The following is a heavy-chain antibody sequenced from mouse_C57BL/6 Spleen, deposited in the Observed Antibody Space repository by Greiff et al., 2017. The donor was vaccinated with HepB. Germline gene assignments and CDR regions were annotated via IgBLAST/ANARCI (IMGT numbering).Heavy chain of an antibody. CDR2: ISYDGSN. Sequence: EVKLVESGPGLVKPSQSLSLTCSVTGYSITSGYYWNWIRQFPGNQLEWMGYISYDGSNNYNPTLKNRISITRDTSKNHFFLKLNSVTTEDTATYYCASGYAMDYWGQGTSVTVSS. V-gene: IGHV3-6*01. J-gene: IGHJ4*01. CDR1: GYSITSGYY. CDR3: ASGYAMDY.